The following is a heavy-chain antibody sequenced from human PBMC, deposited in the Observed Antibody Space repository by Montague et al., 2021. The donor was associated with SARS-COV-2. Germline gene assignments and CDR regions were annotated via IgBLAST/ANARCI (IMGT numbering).Heavy chain of an antibody. CDR1: GLTFDDYA. J-gene: IGHJ4*02. Sequence: SLRLSCAASGLTFDDYAMHWVRQAPGKGLEWVSAISWNSGKIDYADSVKGRFTISRDNAKKSLYLQMNSLRAEDTAVYYCARDLSGSQYLYYFDYWGQGTLVTVSS. CDR2: ISWNSGKI. CDR3: ARDLSGSQYLYYFDY. D-gene: IGHD3-3*01. V-gene: IGHV3-9*01.